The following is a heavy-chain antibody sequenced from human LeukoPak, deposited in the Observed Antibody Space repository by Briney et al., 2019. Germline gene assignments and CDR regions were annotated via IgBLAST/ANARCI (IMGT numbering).Heavy chain of an antibody. J-gene: IGHJ3*02. CDR2: ISSSSSYI. Sequence: PGGSLRLSCAASGFTFSSHSMNWVRQAPGKGLEWVSSISSSSSYIYYADSVKGRFTISRDNAKNSLYLQMNSLRAEDTAVYCCARDHWDAFDIWGQGTMVTVSS. CDR3: ARDHWDAFDI. CDR1: GFTFSSHS. D-gene: IGHD1-1*01. V-gene: IGHV3-21*01.